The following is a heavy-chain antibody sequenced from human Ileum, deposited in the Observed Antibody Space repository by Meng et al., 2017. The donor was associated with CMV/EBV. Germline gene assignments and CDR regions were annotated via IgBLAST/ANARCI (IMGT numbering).Heavy chain of an antibody. Sequence: LVGSGGGLVQPGGVLKRSCAASGFTFSGSAMHWVRQASGKGLEWVGRIRSKANSYATTYAASVKGRFTISRDDSKNTAYLQMNSLKTEDTAVYYCTRLPSSSRGDWGQGTLVTVSS. CDR1: GFTFSGSA. D-gene: IGHD6-13*01. CDR2: IRSKANSYAT. J-gene: IGHJ4*02. V-gene: IGHV3-73*02. CDR3: TRLPSSSRGD.